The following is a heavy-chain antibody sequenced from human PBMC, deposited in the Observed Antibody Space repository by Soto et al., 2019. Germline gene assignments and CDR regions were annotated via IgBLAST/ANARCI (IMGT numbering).Heavy chain of an antibody. Sequence: ASVKVSCKASGYTFTSYGISWVRQAPGQGLEWMGWISAYNGNTNYAQKLQGRVTMTTDTSTSTAYMELSSLRSDDTAVYYCARAPWTEYYYYVMDVWGQGTTVTVSS. CDR3: ARAPWTEYYYYVMDV. CDR1: GYTFTSYG. J-gene: IGHJ6*02. V-gene: IGHV1-18*04. CDR2: ISAYNGNT.